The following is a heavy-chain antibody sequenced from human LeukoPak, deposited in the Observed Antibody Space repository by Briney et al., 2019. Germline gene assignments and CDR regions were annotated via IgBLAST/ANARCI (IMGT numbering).Heavy chain of an antibody. V-gene: IGHV3-30*18. Sequence: GRSLRLSCAASGFTFSCYDMHWVRQAPGKGLEWVAVISYDGSNKYYADSVKGRFSISRDNSKNTLYLQMDSLRAEDTADTAVYYCAKEFWSGYQYFDSWGQGTLVTVSS. J-gene: IGHJ4*02. CDR3: AKEFWSGYQYFDS. D-gene: IGHD3-3*01. CDR2: ISYDGSNK. CDR1: GFTFSCYD.